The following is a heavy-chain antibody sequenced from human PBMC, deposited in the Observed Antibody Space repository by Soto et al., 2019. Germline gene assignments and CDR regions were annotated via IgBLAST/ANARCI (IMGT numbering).Heavy chain of an antibody. V-gene: IGHV3-7*01. D-gene: IGHD2-21*02. Sequence: GGSGRLSCAASGFTFSTYWMSWVRQAPGRGLEWVANIKQDESEEYYVDSVKGRFTISRDNAKNSLYLQMNSLRAEDTAVYYCARDYCGGDFQLDYWCQGTRVTVS. CDR2: IKQDESEE. CDR3: ARDYCGGDFQLDY. J-gene: IGHJ4*02. CDR1: GFTFSTYW.